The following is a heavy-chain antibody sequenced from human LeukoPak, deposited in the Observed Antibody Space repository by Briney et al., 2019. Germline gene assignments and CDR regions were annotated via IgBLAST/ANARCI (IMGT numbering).Heavy chain of an antibody. J-gene: IGHJ4*02. CDR1: GGTFGSYA. CDR3: ARSSSVALTFFDY. CDR2: IIPIFGTA. Sequence: ASVKVSCKASGGTFGSYAISWVRQAPGQGLEWMGGIIPIFGTANYAQKFQGRVTITADESTSTAYMELSSLRSEDTAVYYCARSSSVALTFFDYWGQGTLVTVSS. D-gene: IGHD6-19*01. V-gene: IGHV1-69*13.